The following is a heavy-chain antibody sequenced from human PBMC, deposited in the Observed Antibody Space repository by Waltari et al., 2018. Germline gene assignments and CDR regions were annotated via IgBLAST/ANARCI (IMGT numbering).Heavy chain of an antibody. Sequence: QVQVVQSGWGVVQPGRALRLSCVAAGFSFSIYGLRWLRQAPGKGVVWMAVITENGRNKYYEETAKVRCTIYTDNSTNRLVLQMNSRTPEDTAVDHCVTWDYSGAGFSHVYPMDLWGQGTTVTVS. CDR1: GFSFSIYG. CDR2: ITENGRNK. D-gene: IGHD3-10*01. V-gene: IGHV3-30*03. J-gene: IGHJ6*02. CDR3: VTWDYSGAGFSHVYPMDL.